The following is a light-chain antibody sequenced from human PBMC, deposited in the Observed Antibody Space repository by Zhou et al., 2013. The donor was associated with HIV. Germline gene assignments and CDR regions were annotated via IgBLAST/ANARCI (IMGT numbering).Light chain of an antibody. Sequence: EIVLTQSPGTLSLSPGERATLSCRASQTIAITYLAWYQQKPGQAPRLLIYGASTRATGIPARFSGSGSGTEFTLTISSMQSEDFAVYYCQQYHNWPPALTFGGGTEVEIK. CDR1: QTIAITY. V-gene: IGKV3-15*01. J-gene: IGKJ4*01. CDR3: QQYHNWPPALT. CDR2: GAS.